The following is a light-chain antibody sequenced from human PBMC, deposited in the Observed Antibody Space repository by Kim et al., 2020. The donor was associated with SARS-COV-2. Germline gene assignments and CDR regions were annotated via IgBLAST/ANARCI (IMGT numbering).Light chain of an antibody. V-gene: IGKV1-17*01. CDR1: HDIRND. CDR3: LQHNTYPIT. J-gene: IGKJ5*01. CDR2: GAS. Sequence: ASVGERVTTTSRATHDIRNDLCWYQQNPRRAPTRLIYGASSLQTGVPSRCSGSGSGTEFTLTISSLQPEEFATYFCLQHNTYPITFGQVTPLEIK.